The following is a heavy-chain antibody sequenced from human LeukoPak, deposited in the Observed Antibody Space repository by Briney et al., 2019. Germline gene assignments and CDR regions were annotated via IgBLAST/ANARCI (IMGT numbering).Heavy chain of an antibody. CDR1: AFTFSSYG. D-gene: IGHD3-22*01. V-gene: IGHV3-30*18. CDR2: ISYDGSNK. Sequence: PGGSLRFSCAASAFTFSSYGRQWVRQAPGKGLEWVAVISYDGSNKYYADSVKGRFTISRDNSKNTLYLQMNSLRAEDTAVYYCAKDLRSDSSGYYPIGQIPPAPLPPAPLDYWGQGTLVTVSS. J-gene: IGHJ4*02. CDR3: AKDLRSDSSGYYPIGQIPPAPLPPAPLDY.